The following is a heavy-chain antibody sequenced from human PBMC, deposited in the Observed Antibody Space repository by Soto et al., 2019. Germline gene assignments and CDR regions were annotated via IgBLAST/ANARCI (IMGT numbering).Heavy chain of an antibody. CDR3: ALAEDYVDYVNYYYYGIDV. CDR2: IIPIFGTA. V-gene: IGHV1-69*06. Sequence: QVQLVHSGAEVKKPGSSVKVSCKASGGTFSSYAISWVRQAPGQGLEWMGGIIPIFGTANYAQKFQGRVTITADKSTSTAYMELSSLRSEDTAVYYCALAEDYVDYVNYYYYGIDVWGQGTTVTVSS. CDR1: GGTFSSYA. D-gene: IGHD4-17*01. J-gene: IGHJ6*02.